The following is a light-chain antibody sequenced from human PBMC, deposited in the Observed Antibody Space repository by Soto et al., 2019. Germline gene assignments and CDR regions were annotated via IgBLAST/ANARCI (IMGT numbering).Light chain of an antibody. CDR2: ETS. CDR1: QSVSAGY. V-gene: IGKV3-20*01. Sequence: PGERATLSCRASQSVSAGYFAWYQQKPGQAPRLLIYETSSRTTGTPDRFSGGGSGTDFTLTISRLEPEDFAVYYCQQYGNSPTFGPGTKVESK. CDR3: QQYGNSPT. J-gene: IGKJ1*01.